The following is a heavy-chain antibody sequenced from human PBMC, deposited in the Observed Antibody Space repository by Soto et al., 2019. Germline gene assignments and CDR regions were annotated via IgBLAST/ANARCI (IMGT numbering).Heavy chain of an antibody. D-gene: IGHD6-19*01. V-gene: IGHV1-3*05. J-gene: IGHJ4*02. Sequence: QVQLVQSGAEEKKPGASVKVSCKASGYTFTSYAMHWVRQAPGQRLEWMGWINAGNGNTKYSQKFQGRVTITRDTSATTAYMELSSLRSEDTAVYYCARVIAVAGTGGEFDSWGQGTLVTVSS. CDR3: ARVIAVAGTGGEFDS. CDR1: GYTFTSYA. CDR2: INAGNGNT.